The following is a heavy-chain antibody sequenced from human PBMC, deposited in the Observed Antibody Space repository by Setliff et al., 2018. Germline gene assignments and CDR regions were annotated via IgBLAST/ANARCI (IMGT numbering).Heavy chain of an antibody. V-gene: IGHV3-23*01. CDR2: ISGSGGST. CDR1: GFTFSSYA. D-gene: IGHD7-27*01. J-gene: IGHJ2*01. CDR3: AKHRVRQLGILSWYFDL. Sequence: PGESLKISCAASGFTFSSYAMSWVRQAPGKGLEWVSAISGSGGSTYYADSVKGRFTISRXXSKNTLYLQMXSLRXEXXXXYXCAKHRVRQLGILSWYFDLWGRGTLVTVSS.